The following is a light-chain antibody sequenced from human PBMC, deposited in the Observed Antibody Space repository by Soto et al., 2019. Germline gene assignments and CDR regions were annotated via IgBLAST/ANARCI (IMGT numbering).Light chain of an antibody. J-gene: IGKJ1*01. Sequence: IVLTQSPLSLPVTLGQPASISCRSSQSLVHSDGNTYLNWFQQRPSQSPRRLIYKASNRDSGVPDRFSGSGSGTDFTLSISRVEADDVGVYYCMQGITFTFGQGTK. CDR3: MQGITFT. CDR2: KAS. V-gene: IGKV2-30*02. CDR1: QSLVHSDGNTY.